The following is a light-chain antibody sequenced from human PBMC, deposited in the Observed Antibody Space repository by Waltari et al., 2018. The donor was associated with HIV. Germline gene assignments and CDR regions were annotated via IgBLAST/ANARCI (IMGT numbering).Light chain of an antibody. J-gene: IGKJ5*01. Sequence: EIVLTQSPATLSLSPGEKATLSCRASQNVDTYLAWYQQKPDQAPRLLIYDAYNRATGIPARISGSGSGTDFTLTISSLEPEDFAVYYCQQRGDWPITFGQGTRLEIK. CDR1: QNVDTY. CDR2: DAY. V-gene: IGKV3-11*01. CDR3: QQRGDWPIT.